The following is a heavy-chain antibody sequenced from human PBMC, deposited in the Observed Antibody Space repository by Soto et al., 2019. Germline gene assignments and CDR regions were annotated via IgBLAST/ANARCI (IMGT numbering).Heavy chain of an antibody. V-gene: IGHV4-4*02. CDR3: ARLTSQGPRFDS. Sequence: ASETLSLTCTVSGGSVSTSDWWAWVRQPPGKGLQWIGEIYQSGKTNYNPSLRSQVTISVDRSKNEFSLKLSYLTAADTAVYYCARLTSQGPRFDSWGQGSLVTVSS. CDR1: GGSVSTSDW. CDR2: IYQSGKT. J-gene: IGHJ4*02. D-gene: IGHD7-27*01.